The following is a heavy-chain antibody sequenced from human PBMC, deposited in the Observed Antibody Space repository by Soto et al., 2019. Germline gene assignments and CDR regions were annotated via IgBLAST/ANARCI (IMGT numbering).Heavy chain of an antibody. CDR3: AREDYGDYSGNWFDP. D-gene: IGHD4-17*01. Sequence: ASVKASCKASGYTFTGYYMHWVRQAPGQGLEWMGWINPNSGGTNYAQKFQGWVTMTRDTSISTAYMELSRLRSDDTAVYYCAREDYGDYSGNWFDPWGQGTLVTVSS. J-gene: IGHJ5*02. V-gene: IGHV1-2*04. CDR2: INPNSGGT. CDR1: GYTFTGYY.